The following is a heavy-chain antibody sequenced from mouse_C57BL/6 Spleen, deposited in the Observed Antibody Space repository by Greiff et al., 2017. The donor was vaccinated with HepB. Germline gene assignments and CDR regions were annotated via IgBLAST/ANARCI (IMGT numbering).Heavy chain of an antibody. V-gene: IGHV1-67*01. Sequence: VQLQESGPELVRPGVSVKISCKGSGYTFTDYAMHWVKQSHAKSLEWIGVISTYYGDASYNQKFKDKATMTVDKSSSTAYMELARLTSEDSAVYYGASAAVGPCYYAMDYWGQGTSVTVSS. CDR2: ISTYYGDA. D-gene: IGHD1-1*01. CDR1: GYTFTDYA. J-gene: IGHJ4*01. CDR3: ASAAVGPCYYAMDY.